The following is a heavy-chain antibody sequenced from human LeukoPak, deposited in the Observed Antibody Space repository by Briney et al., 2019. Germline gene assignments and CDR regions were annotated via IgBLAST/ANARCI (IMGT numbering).Heavy chain of an antibody. Sequence: GGSLRLSCAASGFTVSSNYMSWVRQAPGKGLEWASVIYSGGSTYYADSVKGRFTISRDNSKSTLYLQMNSLRAEDTAVYYCARVKYYYYYMDVWGKGTTVTVSS. V-gene: IGHV3-66*02. J-gene: IGHJ6*03. CDR1: GFTVSSNY. CDR3: ARVKYYYYYMDV. CDR2: IYSGGST.